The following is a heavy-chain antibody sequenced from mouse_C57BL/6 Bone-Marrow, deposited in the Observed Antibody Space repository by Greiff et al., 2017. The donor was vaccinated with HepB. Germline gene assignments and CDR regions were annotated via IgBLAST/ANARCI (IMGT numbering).Heavy chain of an antibody. D-gene: IGHD1-1*01. V-gene: IGHV5-4*01. CDR2: ISDGGSYT. CDR1: GFTFSSYA. CDR3: AREGDYGSRGWYFDV. Sequence: EVKLMESGGGLVKPGGSLKLSCAASGFTFSSYAMSWVRQTPEKRLEWVATISDGGSYTYYPDNVKGRFTISRDNAKNNLYLQMSHLKSEDTAMYYCAREGDYGSRGWYFDVWGTGTTVTVSS. J-gene: IGHJ1*03.